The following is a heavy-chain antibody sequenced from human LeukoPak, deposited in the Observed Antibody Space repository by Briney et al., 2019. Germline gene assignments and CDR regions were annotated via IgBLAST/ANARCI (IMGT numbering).Heavy chain of an antibody. Sequence: GASVKVSCKASGYTFTGYYIHWVRQAPGQGLEWMGGINFNSGGTNYAQKFQGRVTMTRDTSSSTEYMELSSLRSDDTAVYYCARVGGYSDYDPRAYFDYWGQGTLVTVSS. CDR3: ARVGGYSDYDPRAYFDY. CDR1: GYTFTGYY. D-gene: IGHD5-12*01. V-gene: IGHV1-2*02. CDR2: INFNSGGT. J-gene: IGHJ4*02.